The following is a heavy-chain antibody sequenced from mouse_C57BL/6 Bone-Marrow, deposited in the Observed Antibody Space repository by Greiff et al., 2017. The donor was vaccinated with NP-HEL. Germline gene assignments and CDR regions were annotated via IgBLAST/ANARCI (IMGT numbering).Heavy chain of an antibody. V-gene: IGHV1-81*01. CDR3: ARLGLGRGDY. J-gene: IGHJ2*01. Sequence: QVQLQQSGAELARPGASVKLSCKASGYTFTSYGISWVKQRTGQGLEWIGEIYPGSGSTNYNEKFKSKATLTVDTSSSTAYMQLSSLTSEDSAVYYCARLGLGRGDYWGQGTTLTVSS. D-gene: IGHD3-3*01. CDR1: GYTFTSYG. CDR2: IYPGSGST.